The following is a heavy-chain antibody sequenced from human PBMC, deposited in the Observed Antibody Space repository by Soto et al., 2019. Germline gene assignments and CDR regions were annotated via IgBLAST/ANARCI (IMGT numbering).Heavy chain of an antibody. CDR2: SSSSMSYI. J-gene: IGHJ4*02. CDR3: ARDPSGPPYNYQGY. D-gene: IGHD1-20*01. V-gene: IGHV3-21*01. CDR1: GFTFTRYS. Sequence: GGSLRLSCAAAGFTFTRYSMNGVRQAPGKGLELVSSSSSSMSYIYYANSVKGRFTISRDNAKNSLYLQMNSLRAEDTAVYYCARDPSGPPYNYQGYWGQGTLVTVSS.